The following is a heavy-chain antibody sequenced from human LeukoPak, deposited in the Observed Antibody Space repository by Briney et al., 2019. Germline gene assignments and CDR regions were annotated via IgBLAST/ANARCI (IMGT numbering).Heavy chain of an antibody. D-gene: IGHD3-22*01. CDR2: ISGSGGST. CDR1: GFTFSSYA. Sequence: GGSLRLSCAASGFTFSSYAMSWVRQAPGKGLEWVSAISGSGGSTYYADSVKGRFTISRDNSKSTLYLQMNSLRAEDTAVYYCAKDDSSGYYNAFDYWGQGTLVTVSS. V-gene: IGHV3-23*01. J-gene: IGHJ4*02. CDR3: AKDDSSGYYNAFDY.